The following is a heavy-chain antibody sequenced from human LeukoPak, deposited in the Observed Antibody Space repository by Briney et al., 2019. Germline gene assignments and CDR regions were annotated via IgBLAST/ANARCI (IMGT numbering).Heavy chain of an antibody. CDR1: ECTCVNYG. J-gene: IGHJ4*02. CDR3: ARFAVTTAGDY. CDR2: IRDDGSGT. D-gene: IGHD4-17*01. V-gene: IGHV3-74*01. Sequence: RRLSRSAAECTCVNYGGHRIRKEPGQGLVWVSRIRDDGSGTNYADSVKGRFTISRDNAKSTLYLQMNSLRAEDTGVYYCARFAVTTAGDYWGQGTLVTVSS.